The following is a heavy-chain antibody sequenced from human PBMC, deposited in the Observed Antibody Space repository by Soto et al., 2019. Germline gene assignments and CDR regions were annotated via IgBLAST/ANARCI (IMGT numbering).Heavy chain of an antibody. CDR2: IRSKANSYAT. D-gene: IGHD3-3*01. J-gene: IGHJ6*02. CDR1: GFTFSLST. CDR3: TRHDSNCDFWSGSPPRNCRDG. V-gene: IGHV3-73*01. Sequence: VGSLTLSCLVCGFTFSLSTTHWVRQASGKGLEWIGRIRSKANSYATTYAASVKGRFTISRDDSKNTAYLQMNSLKTEDTAVYYCTRHDSNCDFWSGSPPRNCRDGWGQGTTDTVSS.